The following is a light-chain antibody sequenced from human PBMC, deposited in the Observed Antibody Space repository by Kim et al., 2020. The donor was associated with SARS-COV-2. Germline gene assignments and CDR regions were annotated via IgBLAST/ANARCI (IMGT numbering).Light chain of an antibody. Sequence: SYELTQPPSVSVSPGQTASITCSGDKLGDKYACWYQQKPGQSPVLVIYQDSKRPSGIPERFSGSNSGNTVTLPISGTQAMDEADYYCQAWDSSIVVFGGG. CDR3: QAWDSSIVV. V-gene: IGLV3-1*01. CDR2: QDS. J-gene: IGLJ2*01. CDR1: KLGDKY.